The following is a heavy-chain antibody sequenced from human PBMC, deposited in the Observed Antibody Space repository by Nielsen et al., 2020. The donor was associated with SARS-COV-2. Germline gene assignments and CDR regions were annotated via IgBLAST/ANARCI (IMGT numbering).Heavy chain of an antibody. J-gene: IGHJ4*01. CDR1: GYTFTNNY. CDR3: ARAYGGVISKADY. V-gene: IGHV1-46*01. D-gene: IGHD3-10*01. Sequence: ASVKVSCKASGYTFTNNYMHWVRQAPGQGLEWMGLINPTNGGTTYAQKFQGRVTMTRDTSTSTVYMELSSLRSDDTAVYYCARAYGGVISKADYWGHGTLVTVSS. CDR2: INPTNGGT.